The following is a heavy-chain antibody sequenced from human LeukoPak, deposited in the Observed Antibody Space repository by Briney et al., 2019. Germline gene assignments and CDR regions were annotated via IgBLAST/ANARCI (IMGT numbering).Heavy chain of an antibody. V-gene: IGHV3-30*03. Sequence: GSLRLSCAASGFTFSSYGMHWVRQAPGKGLEWVAVISYDGSNKYYADSVKGRFTISRDNSKNTLYLQMNSLRAEDTAVYYCTREVSGSLYFDYWGQGTLVTVSS. CDR3: TREVSGSLYFDY. D-gene: IGHD1-26*01. CDR1: GFTFSSYG. CDR2: ISYDGSNK. J-gene: IGHJ4*02.